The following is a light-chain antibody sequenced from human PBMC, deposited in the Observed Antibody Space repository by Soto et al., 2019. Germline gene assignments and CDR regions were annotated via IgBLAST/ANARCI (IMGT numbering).Light chain of an antibody. Sequence: IQMTQSPSSVSASVGDTVTITCRASQGIGSWLAWYHQIPGKAPKLLIYYASSLQSGTPSKFTGRGTGATFTLTSTNQQPEDVGVYHCQQASSFPLTFGGGTKVEIK. V-gene: IGKV1-12*01. J-gene: IGKJ4*02. CDR2: YAS. CDR1: QGIGSW. CDR3: QQASSFPLT.